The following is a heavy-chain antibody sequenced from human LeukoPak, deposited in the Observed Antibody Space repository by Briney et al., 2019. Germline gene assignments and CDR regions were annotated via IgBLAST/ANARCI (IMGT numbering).Heavy chain of an antibody. D-gene: IGHD3-22*01. CDR2: IYTSGST. CDR3: ARVSKRYYYDSSGYYDY. V-gene: IGHV4-61*02. CDR1: GYSISSGYY. J-gene: IGHJ4*02. Sequence: KPSETLSLTCTVSGYSISSGYYWSWIRQPAGKGLEWIGRIYTSGSTNYNPSLKSRVTISVDTSKNQFSLKLSSVTAAVTAVYYCARVSKRYYYDSSGYYDYWGQGTLVTVSS.